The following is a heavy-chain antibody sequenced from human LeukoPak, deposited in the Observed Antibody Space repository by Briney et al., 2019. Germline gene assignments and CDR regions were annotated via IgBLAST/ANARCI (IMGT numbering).Heavy chain of an antibody. CDR3: AKAPYYATYNWFDP. CDR2: ISGSGGNT. V-gene: IGHV3-23*01. CDR1: GFTFSSYS. J-gene: IGHJ5*02. Sequence: GGSLRLSCAASGFTFSSYSMNWVRQAPGKGLEWVSAISGSGGNTYYADSVKGRFTISRDNSKNTLYLQMNSLKAEDTAVYYCAKAPYYATYNWFDPWGQGTLVTVSS. D-gene: IGHD3-3*01.